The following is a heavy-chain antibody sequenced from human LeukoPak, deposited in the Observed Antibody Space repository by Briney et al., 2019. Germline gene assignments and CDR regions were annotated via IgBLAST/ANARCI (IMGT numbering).Heavy chain of an antibody. CDR2: IYYSGST. J-gene: IGHJ6*03. V-gene: IGHV4-59*01. CDR1: GGSISSYY. D-gene: IGHD5-18*01. CDR3: ARVSPGYSYGDYYMDV. Sequence: KPSETLSLTRTVSGGSISSYYWSWIRQPPGKGLEWIGYIYYSGSTNYNPSLKSRVTISVDTSKNQFSLKLSSVTAADTAVYYCARVSPGYSYGDYYMDVWGKGTTVTVSS.